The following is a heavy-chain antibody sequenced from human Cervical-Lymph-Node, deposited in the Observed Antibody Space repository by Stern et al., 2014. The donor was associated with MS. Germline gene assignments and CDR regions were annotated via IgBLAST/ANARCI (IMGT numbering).Heavy chain of an antibody. CDR3: ARSRLTDYDSSGFDY. CDR1: GFSFSRYG. Sequence: QVQLVESGGGVVQPGRSLRLSCVASGFSFSRYGMHWVRQAPDRGLEWVAGIWYDETDNYYADSVKGRFTISRDDSKNTMYLQMNNVRVEDTAVYFCARSRLTDYDSSGFDYWGQGTLVTVSS. V-gene: IGHV3-33*01. D-gene: IGHD3-22*01. J-gene: IGHJ4*02. CDR2: IWYDETDN.